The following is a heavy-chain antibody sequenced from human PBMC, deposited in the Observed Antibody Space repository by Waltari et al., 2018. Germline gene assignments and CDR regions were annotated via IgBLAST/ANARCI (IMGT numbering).Heavy chain of an antibody. D-gene: IGHD3-10*01. CDR2: INPSGGRT. V-gene: IGHV1-46*01. Sequence: QVQLVQSGAEVKKPGASVKVSCKASGYTFTSYYMHWVRQAPGQGLEWMGIINPSGGRTSYAQKFQGRVTMTRDTSTSTVDMELSSLRSEDTAVYYCARGGAWFHAFDIWGQGTMVTVSS. CDR1: GYTFTSYY. J-gene: IGHJ3*02. CDR3: ARGGAWFHAFDI.